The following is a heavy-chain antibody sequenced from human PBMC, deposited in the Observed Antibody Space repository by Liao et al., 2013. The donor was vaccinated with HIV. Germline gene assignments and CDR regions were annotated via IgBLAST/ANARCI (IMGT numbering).Heavy chain of an antibody. CDR2: VYYSGST. Sequence: QVQLRESGPRLEKSSQTVSLTCTVTGDSINSGDYYWSWIRQPPGKGLEWIGYVYYSGSTYYNPSLKSRVTISVDTSKNQFSLRLNSVAAADTAVYYCARDSSGPRTYYDFWSGPDAFDIWGQGTMVTVSS. V-gene: IGHV4-30-4*08. D-gene: IGHD3-3*01. CDR3: ARDSSGPRTYYDFWSGPDAFDI. J-gene: IGHJ3*02. CDR1: GDSINSGDYY.